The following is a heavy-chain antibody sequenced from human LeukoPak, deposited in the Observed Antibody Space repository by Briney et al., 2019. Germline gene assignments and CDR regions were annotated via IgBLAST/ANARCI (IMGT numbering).Heavy chain of an antibody. Sequence: ASVNVSCKASGGTFSSYAISWVRQAPGQGLEWMGRIIPILGIANYAQKFQGRVTITADKSTSTAYMELSSLRSEDTAVYYCARGASSSPYYYYYGMDVWGQGTTATVSS. D-gene: IGHD6-6*01. CDR2: IIPILGIA. CDR1: GGTFSSYA. J-gene: IGHJ6*02. V-gene: IGHV1-69*04. CDR3: ARGASSSPYYYYYGMDV.